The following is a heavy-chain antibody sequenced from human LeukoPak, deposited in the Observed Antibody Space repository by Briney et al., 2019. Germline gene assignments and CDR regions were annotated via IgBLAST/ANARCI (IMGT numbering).Heavy chain of an antibody. J-gene: IGHJ5*02. V-gene: IGHV3-30*18. CDR2: ISYDGSNK. D-gene: IGHD6-13*01. CDR1: GFTFRSYG. CDR3: AKDTSHSSSWYENWFDP. Sequence: PGGSLRLSCAASGFTFRSYGMHWVRQAPGKGLEWVAVISYDGSNKYYADSVKGRFTISRDNSKNTLYLQMNSLRTEDTAVYYCAKDTSHSSSWYENWFDPWGQGTLVTVSP.